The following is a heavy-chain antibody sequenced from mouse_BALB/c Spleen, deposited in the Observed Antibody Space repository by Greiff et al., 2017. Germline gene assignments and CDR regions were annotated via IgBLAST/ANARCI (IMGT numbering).Heavy chain of an antibody. CDR1: GFTFSSYT. D-gene: IGHD1-1*01. V-gene: IGHV5-12-2*01. Sequence: EVKVVESGGGLVQPGGSLKLSCAASGFTFSSYTMSWVRQTPEKRLEWVAYISNGGGSTYYPDTVKGRFTISRDNAKNTLYLQMSSLKSEDTAMYYCARHGSSGGFAYWGQGTLVTVSA. J-gene: IGHJ3*01. CDR3: ARHGSSGGFAY. CDR2: ISNGGGST.